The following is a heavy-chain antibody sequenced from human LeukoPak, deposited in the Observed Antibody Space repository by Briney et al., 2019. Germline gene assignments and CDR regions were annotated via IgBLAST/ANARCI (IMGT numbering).Heavy chain of an antibody. CDR1: GFTFSSYW. Sequence: NPGGSLRLSCAASGFTFSSYWMSWVRQAPGKGLEWVANIKQDGSEKYYVDSVKGRFTISRDNAKNSLYLQMNSLRAEDTAVYYCASFIARYAFDIWGQGTMATVSS. J-gene: IGHJ3*02. D-gene: IGHD6-13*01. V-gene: IGHV3-7*01. CDR3: ASFIARYAFDI. CDR2: IKQDGSEK.